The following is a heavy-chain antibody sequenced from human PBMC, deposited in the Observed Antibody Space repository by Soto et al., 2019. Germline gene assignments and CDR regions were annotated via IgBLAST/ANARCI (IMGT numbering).Heavy chain of an antibody. CDR3: ANQPSSGWVPFDY. Sequence: GGCMRLSCAASGFTFSSYAMSWVCQAPGKGLEWVSAISGSGGSTYYADSVKGRFTISRDNSKNTLYLQMNSLRAEDTAVYYCANQPSSGWVPFDYWGQGTMVTVSS. J-gene: IGHJ4*02. V-gene: IGHV3-23*01. CDR1: GFTFSSYA. CDR2: ISGSGGST. D-gene: IGHD6-19*01.